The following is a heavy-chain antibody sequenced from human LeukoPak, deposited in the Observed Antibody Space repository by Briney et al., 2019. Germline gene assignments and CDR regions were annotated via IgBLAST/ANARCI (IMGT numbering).Heavy chain of an antibody. J-gene: IGHJ4*01. CDR2: VDYTGNT. D-gene: IGHD6-6*01. Sequence: SETLSLTCTVSGASISTRNYYWGWIRQPPGKGLEWIGSVDYTGNTYYKPSLRSRLTISADMSRNQFSLILTSVTAADTALYYCARGGSSFYGYFHFWGHGTLVTVSS. CDR3: ARGGSSFYGYFHF. CDR1: GASISTRNYY. V-gene: IGHV4-39*07.